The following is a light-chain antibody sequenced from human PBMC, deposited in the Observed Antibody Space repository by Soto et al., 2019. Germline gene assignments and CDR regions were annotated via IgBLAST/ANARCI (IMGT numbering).Light chain of an antibody. CDR2: DNS. CDR3: HSYDVSLRGPA. Sequence: QSVLTQPPSLSGAPGQRGTISYTGSRSNIGAGYDVHWYQHLPGTAPKVLIFDNSNRPSGVPDRFSGSKSGTSASLAITGLQAEDEAVYYCHSYDVSLRGPAFGGGTKVTVL. CDR1: RSNIGAGYD. V-gene: IGLV1-40*01. J-gene: IGLJ2*01.